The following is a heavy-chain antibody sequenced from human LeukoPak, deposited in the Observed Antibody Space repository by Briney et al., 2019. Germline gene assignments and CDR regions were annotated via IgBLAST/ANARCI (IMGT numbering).Heavy chain of an antibody. CDR2: INPSGGST. V-gene: IGHV1-46*01. CDR1: GYTLTSYY. D-gene: IGHD4/OR15-4a*01. J-gene: IGHJ4*02. CDR3: ARDTLPVTMVN. Sequence: ASVKVSCKASGYTLTSYYMHWVRQAPGQGLEWMGIINPSGGSTNYAQKFQGRVTITTDESTSTAYMELSSLRSEDTAVYYCARDTLPVTMVNWGQGTLVTVSS.